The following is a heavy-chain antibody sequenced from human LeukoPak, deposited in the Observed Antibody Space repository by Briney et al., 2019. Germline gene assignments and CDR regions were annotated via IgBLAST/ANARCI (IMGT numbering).Heavy chain of an antibody. CDR2: IYYSGST. V-gene: IGHV4-39*01. CDR3: ARGFYDVLTGHPKNFDY. CDR1: GGSISSSSNY. Sequence: PSGTLSLTCTVSGGSISSSSNYWGWIRQSPGKGLEWIGRIYYSGSTYYSPSLKSRVTISVDTSNNQFSLKLSSVTAADTAVYYCARGFYDVLTGHPKNFDYWGQGTLVTVSS. D-gene: IGHD3-9*01. J-gene: IGHJ4*02.